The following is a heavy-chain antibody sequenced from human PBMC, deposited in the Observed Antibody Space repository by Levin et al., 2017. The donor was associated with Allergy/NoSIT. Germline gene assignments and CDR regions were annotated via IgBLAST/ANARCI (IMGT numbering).Heavy chain of an antibody. CDR2: LSGGWT. Sequence: GESLKISCAASGFTFRRYDMGWVRQAPGKGLEWVSSLSGGWTQYADSVEGRFTIFRDNSKNTLYLQMNSLRAEDTAEYYCAKHRGADFGRDFSDWGQGTLVTVSS. D-gene: IGHD3-3*01. J-gene: IGHJ1*01. CDR3: AKHRGADFGRDFSD. V-gene: IGHV3-23*01. CDR1: GFTFRRYD.